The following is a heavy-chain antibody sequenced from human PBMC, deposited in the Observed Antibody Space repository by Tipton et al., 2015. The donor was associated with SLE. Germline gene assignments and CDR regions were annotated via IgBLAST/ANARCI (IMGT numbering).Heavy chain of an antibody. CDR2: INHSGST. Sequence: TLSLTCAVYGGSFSGYYWSWIRQPPGKGLEWIGEINHSGSTNYNPSLKSRVTISMDTSKNQLSLKLSSVTAADTAVYYCARGGRGDGGNPFDPWGQGTLVSVYS. J-gene: IGHJ5*02. V-gene: IGHV4-34*01. D-gene: IGHD4-23*01. CDR1: GGSFSGYY. CDR3: ARGGRGDGGNPFDP.